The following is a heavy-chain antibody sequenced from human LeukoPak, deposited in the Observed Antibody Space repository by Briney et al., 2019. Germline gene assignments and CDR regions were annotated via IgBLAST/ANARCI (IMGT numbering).Heavy chain of an antibody. V-gene: IGHV5-51*01. CDR1: GYSFINYW. J-gene: IGHJ4*02. CDR2: INPADSDT. D-gene: IGHD4-23*01. CDR3: ARHDPYGGTAFDY. Sequence: GESLKISCKGSGYSFINYWIGWVRQMPGKGLEWMGIINPADSDTRNSPSFQGQVTISADKSISTAYLQWSSLKASDTAMYYCARHDPYGGTAFDYWGQGTLVTVSS.